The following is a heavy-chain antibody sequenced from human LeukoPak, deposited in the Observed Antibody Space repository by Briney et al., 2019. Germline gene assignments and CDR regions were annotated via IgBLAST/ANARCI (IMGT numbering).Heavy chain of an antibody. J-gene: IGHJ4*02. D-gene: IGHD6-13*01. CDR1: GFTFSSYS. Sequence: GGSLRLSCAASGFTFSSYSMTWVRQAPGKGLEWVSSISSSSSYIYYADSVKGRFTISRDNAKNSLYLQMNSLRAEDTAVYYCARDGYSSSWSDYWGQGTLVTVSS. CDR2: ISSSSSYI. V-gene: IGHV3-21*01. CDR3: ARDGYSSSWSDY.